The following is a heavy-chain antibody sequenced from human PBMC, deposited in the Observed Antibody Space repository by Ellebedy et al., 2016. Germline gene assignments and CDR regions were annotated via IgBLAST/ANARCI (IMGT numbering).Heavy chain of an antibody. CDR2: IYYSGST. J-gene: IGHJ4*02. V-gene: IGHV4-39*07. Sequence: SETLSLTCTVSGGSISSSSYYWGWIRQPPGKGLEWIGSIYYSGSTNYNPSLKSRVTISVDKSKTQFSLKLSSVTAADTAVYYCARGAGGDPEARLFDYWGQGTLVTVSS. CDR1: GGSISSSSYY. D-gene: IGHD1-14*01. CDR3: ARGAGGDPEARLFDY.